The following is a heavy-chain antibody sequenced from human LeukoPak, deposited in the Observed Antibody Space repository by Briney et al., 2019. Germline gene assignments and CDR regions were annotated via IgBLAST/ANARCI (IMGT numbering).Heavy chain of an antibody. V-gene: IGHV4-30-2*01. CDR1: GGSISSGSYS. Sequence: PSETLSLTCAVSGGSISSGSYSWSWNRQPPGKGLEWIGYIYPRGSTYYNPSLKSRVILSLDKSANQFSLNLSSVTAADTAVYYCARFSPRAMGNYLDFWGQGTLVTVSS. D-gene: IGHD7-27*01. CDR2: IYPRGST. CDR3: ARFSPRAMGNYLDF. J-gene: IGHJ4*02.